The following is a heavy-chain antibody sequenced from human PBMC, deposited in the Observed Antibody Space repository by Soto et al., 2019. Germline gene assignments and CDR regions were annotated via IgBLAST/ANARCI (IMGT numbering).Heavy chain of an antibody. CDR2: ISYDGSNK. D-gene: IGHD1-26*01. CDR3: ARVGALRTDYYYYGMDV. V-gene: IGHV3-30-3*01. CDR1: GLTFSSYA. J-gene: IGHJ6*02. Sequence: QVQLVESGGGVVQPGWSLRLSCAASGLTFSSYAMHWVRQAPGKGLEWVAVISYDGSNKYYADSVKGRFTISRDNSKNTLYLQMNSLRAEDTAVYYCARVGALRTDYYYYGMDVWGQGTTVTVSS.